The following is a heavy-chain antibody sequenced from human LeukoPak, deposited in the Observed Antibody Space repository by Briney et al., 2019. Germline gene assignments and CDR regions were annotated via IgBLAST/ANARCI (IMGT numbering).Heavy chain of an antibody. Sequence: SGTLSLTCTVSGVSISSYYWSWIRQPPGKGLEWIGNIYYSGSTKYNPSLKSRVTISVDTSKNRFSLKLSSVTAADTAVYYCARHGNYYDSSGYNYYFDYWGQGTLGTVSS. D-gene: IGHD3-22*01. CDR2: IYYSGST. CDR3: ARHGNYYDSSGYNYYFDY. J-gene: IGHJ4*02. CDR1: GVSISSYY. V-gene: IGHV4-59*08.